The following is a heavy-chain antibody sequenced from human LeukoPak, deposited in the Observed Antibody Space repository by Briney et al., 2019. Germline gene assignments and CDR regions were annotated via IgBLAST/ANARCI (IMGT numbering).Heavy chain of an antibody. CDR1: GFTVSSNY. CDR3: AKRSCSGGSCNFDY. J-gene: IGHJ4*02. D-gene: IGHD2-15*01. CDR2: ISDSGGAT. Sequence: PGGSLRLSCAASGFTVSSNYMSWVRQAPGKGLEWVSAISDSGGATNCADSVKGRFTISRDNSKNTLYLQMNSLRAEDTAVYYCAKRSCSGGSCNFDYWGQGTLVTVSS. V-gene: IGHV3-23*01.